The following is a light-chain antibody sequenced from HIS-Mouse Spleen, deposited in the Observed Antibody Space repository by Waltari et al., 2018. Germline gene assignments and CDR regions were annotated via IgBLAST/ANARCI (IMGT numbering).Light chain of an antibody. CDR2: EGS. J-gene: IGLJ2*01. V-gene: IGLV2-23*03. CDR3: CSYAGSSTFEV. Sequence: QSALTQPPSASGSPGQSITISCTGTSSDVGSYNLVSWYQQHPGKAPKLMIYEGSKRPSGVSNRFSGSKSGNTASLTISGLQAEDEADYYCCSYAGSSTFEVFGGGTKLTVL. CDR1: SSDVGSYNL.